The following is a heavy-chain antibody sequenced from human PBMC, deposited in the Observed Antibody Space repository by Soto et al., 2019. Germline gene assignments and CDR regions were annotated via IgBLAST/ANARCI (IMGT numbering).Heavy chain of an antibody. D-gene: IGHD6-19*01. J-gene: IGHJ4*02. V-gene: IGHV3-30-3*01. Sequence: TGGSLRLSCAASGFTFSSYAMHWVRQAPGKGLEWVAVISYDGSNKYYADSVKGRFTISRDNSKNTLYLQMNSLRAEDTAVYYCARGGSGWYYFDYWGQGTLVTVSS. CDR2: ISYDGSNK. CDR3: ARGGSGWYYFDY. CDR1: GFTFSSYA.